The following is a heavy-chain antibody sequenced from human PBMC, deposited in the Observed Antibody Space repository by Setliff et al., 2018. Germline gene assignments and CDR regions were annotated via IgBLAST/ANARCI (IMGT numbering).Heavy chain of an antibody. D-gene: IGHD3-10*01. CDR3: ARATSSGSYRDYFDY. CDR1: GFSLSNTKMG. Sequence: SGPTLVNPTETLTLACTVSGFSLSNTKMGVSWIRQPPGKALEWLAHIFSNDEKTYSPSLQTRLTISKDTSKSQVVLTMTNMDPADTGTYYCARATSSGSYRDYFDYWGRGVLVTVSS. V-gene: IGHV2-26*01. CDR2: IFSNDEK. J-gene: IGHJ4*02.